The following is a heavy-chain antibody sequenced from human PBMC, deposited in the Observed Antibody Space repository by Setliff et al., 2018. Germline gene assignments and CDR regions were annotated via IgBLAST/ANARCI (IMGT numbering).Heavy chain of an antibody. Sequence: SETLSLTCTVSGGSINNYFWTWIRQPAGKGLEWIGRLYTSGISNYNPSLKSRVTMSVDTSKDQFSLNLTSVTAADTAVCYCARENADYARSFDPWGQGTLVTVSS. J-gene: IGHJ5*02. CDR3: ARENADYARSFDP. CDR1: GGSINNYF. V-gene: IGHV4-4*07. CDR2: LYTSGIS. D-gene: IGHD3-16*01.